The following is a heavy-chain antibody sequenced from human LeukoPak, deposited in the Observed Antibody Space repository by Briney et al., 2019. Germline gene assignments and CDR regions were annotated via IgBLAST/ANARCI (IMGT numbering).Heavy chain of an antibody. Sequence: SETLSLTCTVSGDSISNSFWWSWVRQPPGKGLDWIGEISHTGSTKYNPSLKNRVTISRDSSKNQFSLKLSSVTAADTAVYYCARPLGYYFDYWGQGTLVTVSS. V-gene: IGHV4-4*02. J-gene: IGHJ4*02. CDR1: GDSISNSFW. D-gene: IGHD7-27*01. CDR2: ISHTGST. CDR3: ARPLGYYFDY.